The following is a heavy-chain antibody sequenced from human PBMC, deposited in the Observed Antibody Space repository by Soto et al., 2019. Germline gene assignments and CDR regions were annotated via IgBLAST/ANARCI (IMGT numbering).Heavy chain of an antibody. V-gene: IGHV3-23*01. Sequence: LRLSCAASGFTFSSYAMSWVRQAPGKGLEWVSAISGSGGSTYYADSVKGRFTISRDNSKNTLYLQMNSLRAEDTAVYYCAKSGRAAAGPPSYYYYGMDVWGQGTTVTVSS. CDR1: GFTFSSYA. J-gene: IGHJ6*02. CDR3: AKSGRAAAGPPSYYYYGMDV. CDR2: ISGSGGST. D-gene: IGHD6-13*01.